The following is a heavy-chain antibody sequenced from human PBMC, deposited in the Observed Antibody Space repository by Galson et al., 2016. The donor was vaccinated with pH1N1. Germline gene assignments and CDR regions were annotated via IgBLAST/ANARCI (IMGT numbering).Heavy chain of an antibody. CDR1: GYTFNTYA. Sequence: SVKVSCKASGYTFNTYALNRVRQAPGQGLEWMGWINTDTGNPTYAPGFTGRFVFSLDTSVSTAYLQITSLKAEDTAVYYCARGFYYGSGSFWPWDYWGQGTLVTVSS. CDR3: ARGFYYGSGSFWPWDY. V-gene: IGHV7-4-1*02. D-gene: IGHD3-10*01. CDR2: INTDTGNP. J-gene: IGHJ4*02.